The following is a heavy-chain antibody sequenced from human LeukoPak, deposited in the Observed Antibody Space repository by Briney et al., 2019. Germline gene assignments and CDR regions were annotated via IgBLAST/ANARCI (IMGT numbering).Heavy chain of an antibody. J-gene: IGHJ4*02. V-gene: IGHV3-48*03. CDR2: ISIGGNTI. CDR3: ARGGPLIDC. CDR1: GFTFNNYE. Sequence: GGSLRLSCAASGFTFNNYEMNWVRQAPGKELEWVSYISIGGNTIYYADSVKGRFTISRDNAKNSLSLQMNSLRAEDTAVYFCARGGPLIDCWGQGTLVTVSS.